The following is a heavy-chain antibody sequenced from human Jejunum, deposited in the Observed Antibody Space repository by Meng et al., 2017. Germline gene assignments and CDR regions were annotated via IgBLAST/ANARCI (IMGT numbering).Heavy chain of an antibody. Sequence: QIPLKESVPTLVKPTQPLQRPCTSSGFSLSTVGEAVGWLLQPPGKALAWLALIYWDDDKRYSPSLKSRLTITKDTSKNQVVLTMAHMDPVDTATYYCAHRRRNSGYDNPYYFDFWGQGTLVTVFS. CDR3: AHRRRNSGYDNPYYFDF. J-gene: IGHJ4*02. CDR2: IYWDDDK. V-gene: IGHV2-5*02. D-gene: IGHD5-12*01. CDR1: GFSLSTVGEA.